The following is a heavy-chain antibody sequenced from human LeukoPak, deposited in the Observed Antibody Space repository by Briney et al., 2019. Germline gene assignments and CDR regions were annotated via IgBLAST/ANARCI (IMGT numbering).Heavy chain of an antibody. Sequence: ASVKVSCKASGYTFTSYGISWVRQAPGQGLEWMGWISAYNGNTNYAQKLQGRVTMTTDTSTSTACMELRSLRSDDTAVYYCARELYYYDSSGYSWGQGTLVTVSS. J-gene: IGHJ5*02. CDR2: ISAYNGNT. V-gene: IGHV1-18*01. CDR1: GYTFTSYG. D-gene: IGHD3-22*01. CDR3: ARELYYYDSSGYS.